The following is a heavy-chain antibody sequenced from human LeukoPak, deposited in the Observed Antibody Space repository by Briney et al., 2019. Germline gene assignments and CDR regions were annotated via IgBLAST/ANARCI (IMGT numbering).Heavy chain of an antibody. CDR3: ASPPWHYYDSSGYRFDY. Sequence: SETLSLTCTVSGGSISSSSYYWGWIRQPPGKGLEWIGSIYYSGSTYYNPSLKSRVTISVDTFKNQFSLKLSSVTAADTAVYYCASPPWHYYDSSGYRFDYWGQGTLVTVSS. V-gene: IGHV4-39*01. CDR2: IYYSGST. J-gene: IGHJ4*02. D-gene: IGHD3-22*01. CDR1: GGSISSSSYY.